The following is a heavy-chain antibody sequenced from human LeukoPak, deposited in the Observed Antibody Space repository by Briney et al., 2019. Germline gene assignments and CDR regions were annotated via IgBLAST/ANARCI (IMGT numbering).Heavy chain of an antibody. D-gene: IGHD6-19*01. J-gene: IGHJ4*02. Sequence: ASVTVSCKASGYTFTAYYMFWVRQAPGQGLEWMGWINPNSGGANSAQKFQGRVTMTRDTSISTAYMELSSLTSDDTAVYYCARTVPGEPFDSWGQGTLLTVSS. CDR3: ARTVPGEPFDS. V-gene: IGHV1-2*02. CDR1: GYTFTAYY. CDR2: INPNSGGA.